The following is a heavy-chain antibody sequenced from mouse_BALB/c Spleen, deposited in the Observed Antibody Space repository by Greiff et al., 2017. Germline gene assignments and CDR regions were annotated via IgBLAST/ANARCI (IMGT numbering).Heavy chain of an antibody. J-gene: IGHJ4*01. V-gene: IGHV5-6-3*01. CDR1: GFTFSSYG. Sequence: VQLKESGGGLVQPGGSLKLSCAASGFTFSSYGMSWVRQTPDKRLELVATINSNGGSTYYPDSVKGRFTISRDNAKNTLYLQMSSLKSEDTAMYYCAREMAGYYYAMDYWGQGTSVTVSS. CDR2: INSNGGST. CDR3: AREMAGYYYAMDY. D-gene: IGHD2-2*01.